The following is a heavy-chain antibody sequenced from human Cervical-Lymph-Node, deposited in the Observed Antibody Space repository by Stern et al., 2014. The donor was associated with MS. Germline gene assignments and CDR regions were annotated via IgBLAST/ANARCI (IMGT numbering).Heavy chain of an antibody. V-gene: IGHV3-9*01. D-gene: IGHD6-13*01. J-gene: IGHJ4*02. CDR2: ISWNSGSI. CDR3: AKDASSSWTHFDT. CDR1: GFIFDDYA. Sequence: EVQLVESGGGLVQPGRSLRLSCAASGFIFDDYAMHWVRQAPGKGLEWVSGISWNSGSIGYADSVKGRFTISRDNAKNSLYLQMNSLRPEDTAFYYCAKDASSSWTHFDTWGQGTLATVSS.